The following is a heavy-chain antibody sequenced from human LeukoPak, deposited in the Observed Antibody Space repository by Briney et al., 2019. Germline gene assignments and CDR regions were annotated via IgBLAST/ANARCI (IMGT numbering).Heavy chain of an antibody. CDR3: ARGPKAYYFDSSGYVFDY. Sequence: GASVKVSCKASGYTFTSYYMHWVRQAPGQGLEWMGIINPSDGSTSYAQKFQGRVTMTRDTSTSTVYMELSSLRSEDTAVYYCARGPKAYYFDSSGYVFDYWGQGTLVTVSS. D-gene: IGHD3-22*01. CDR1: GYTFTSYY. CDR2: INPSDGST. J-gene: IGHJ4*02. V-gene: IGHV1-46*01.